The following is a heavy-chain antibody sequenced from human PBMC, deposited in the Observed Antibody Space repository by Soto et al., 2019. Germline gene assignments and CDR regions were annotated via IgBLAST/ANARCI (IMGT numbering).Heavy chain of an antibody. CDR3: ARSTGHFLQ. V-gene: IGHV3-30*03. D-gene: IGHD4-4*01. J-gene: IGHJ4*02. Sequence: PGGSLRLSCAASGFTFRHSGMHWVRQPPGKGLEWVALVSHDGTNRFYRDSLKGRFTISRDNSKDTLFLQMYSLRPEDTAVYYCARSTGHFLQWRQGIPATVSS. CDR2: VSHDGTNR. CDR1: GFTFRHSG.